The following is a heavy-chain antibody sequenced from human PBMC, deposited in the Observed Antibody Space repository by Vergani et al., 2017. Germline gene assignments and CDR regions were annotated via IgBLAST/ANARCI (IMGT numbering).Heavy chain of an antibody. J-gene: IGHJ6*03. CDR3: ARDGGIAAAGQDYYYYYMDV. D-gene: IGHD6-13*01. CDR2: ISYDGSNK. Sequence: QVQLVESGGGVVQPGRSLRLSCAASGFTFSSYAMHWVRQAPGKGLEWVAVISYDGSNKYYADSVKGRFTISRDNSKNTLYLQMNSLRAEDTAVYYCARDGGIAAAGQDYYYYYMDVWGKGP. CDR1: GFTFSSYA. V-gene: IGHV3-30*04.